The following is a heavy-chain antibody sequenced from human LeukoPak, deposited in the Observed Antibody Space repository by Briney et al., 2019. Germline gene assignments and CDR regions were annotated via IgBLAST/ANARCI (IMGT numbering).Heavy chain of an antibody. V-gene: IGHV1-24*01. J-gene: IGHJ4*02. CDR1: GYTLTELS. CDR2: FDPEDDET. Sequence: ASVKVSCKVSGYTLTELSMHWVRQAPGKGLEWMGGFDPEDDETIYAQKFQGRVTMTGDTSTDTAYMELSSLRSEDTAVYYCATWDYYGSGSYHNETIDYWGQGTLVTVSS. CDR3: ATWDYYGSGSYHNETIDY. D-gene: IGHD3-10*01.